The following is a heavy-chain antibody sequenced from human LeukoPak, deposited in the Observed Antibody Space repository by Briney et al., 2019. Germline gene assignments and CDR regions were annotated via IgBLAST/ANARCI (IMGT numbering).Heavy chain of an antibody. D-gene: IGHD6-13*01. V-gene: IGHV1-18*01. J-gene: IGHJ4*02. CDR3: ARDSFVAAAGLIDY. CDR1: GGTFSSYA. CDR2: ISAYNGNT. Sequence: GASVKVSCKASGGTFSSYAISWVRQAPGQGLEWMGWISAYNGNTNYAQKLQGRVTMTTDTSTSTAYMELRSLRSDDTAVYYCARDSFVAAAGLIDYWGQGTLVTVSS.